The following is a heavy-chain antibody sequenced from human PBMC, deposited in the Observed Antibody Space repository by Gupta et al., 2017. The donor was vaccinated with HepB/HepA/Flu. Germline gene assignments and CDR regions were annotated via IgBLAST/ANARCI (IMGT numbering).Heavy chain of an antibody. J-gene: IGHJ4*02. CDR1: GFTFSTYW. Sequence: EVQLVDSGGVLVQPGGSLRLSCAASGFTFSTYWMAWVRQSPGKGLEWADNIKRDGSEQDEGEALKGRFTIARDNAKNSLYMHMNRQTAEDTAVYYGVRAGYSSGYAYGGRVTRVTVYS. D-gene: IGHD3-22*01. CDR3: VRAGYSSGYAY. CDR2: IKRDGSEQ. V-gene: IGHV3-7*01.